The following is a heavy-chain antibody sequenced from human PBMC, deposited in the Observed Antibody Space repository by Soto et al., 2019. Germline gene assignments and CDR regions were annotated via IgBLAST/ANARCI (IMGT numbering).Heavy chain of an antibody. Sequence: QVPLVESGGGVVQPGRSLRLSCAASGFTFSNFGMHWVRQAPGKGLEWVAVISSDGSDKYYSDSVKGRFTISRDNSKNTLFLQMNSLRVEDTAVYYCAKGSEVARQELDYWGQGTLVTVSS. CDR2: ISSDGSDK. V-gene: IGHV3-30*18. CDR1: GFTFSNFG. D-gene: IGHD2-15*01. CDR3: AKGSEVARQELDY. J-gene: IGHJ4*02.